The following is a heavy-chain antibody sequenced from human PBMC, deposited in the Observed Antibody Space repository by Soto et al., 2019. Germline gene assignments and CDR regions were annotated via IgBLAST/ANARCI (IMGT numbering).Heavy chain of an antibody. CDR3: ARGYDFWSGYYIVTYYYYGMEV. D-gene: IGHD3-3*01. CDR1: GYTFTSYA. CDR2: INAGNGNT. Sequence: ASVKVSCKASGYTFTSYAMHWVRQAPGQRLEWMGWINAGNGNTKYSQKFQGRVTITRDTSASTAYMELSSLRSEDTAVYYCARGYDFWSGYYIVTYYYYGMEVWGQGTTVTVSS. V-gene: IGHV1-3*01. J-gene: IGHJ6*02.